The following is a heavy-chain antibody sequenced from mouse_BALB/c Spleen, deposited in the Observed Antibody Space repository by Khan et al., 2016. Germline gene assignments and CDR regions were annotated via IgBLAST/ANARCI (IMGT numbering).Heavy chain of an antibody. Sequence: VQLQQSGPELVKPGASVKIYCKASGYSFTGFFMNWVKQSHGKSLAWFGRINPYNGDTFYNQKFKGKATLTVDKSSSTAHMELLSLTSEDSAVYVCGRGDYRYADAMYYRGQGTSVTVSS. D-gene: IGHD2-14*01. V-gene: IGHV1-37*01. CDR2: INPYNGDT. J-gene: IGHJ4*01. CDR1: GYSFTGFF. CDR3: GRGDYRYADAMYY.